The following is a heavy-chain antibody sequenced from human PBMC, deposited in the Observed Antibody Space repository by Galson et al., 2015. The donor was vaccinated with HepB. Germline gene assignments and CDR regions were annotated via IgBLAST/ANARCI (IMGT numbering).Heavy chain of an antibody. J-gene: IGHJ4*02. D-gene: IGHD3-10*02. CDR1: GFTFSNFA. Sequence: SLRLSCAASGFTFSNFALSWVRQAPGKGLEWVSAIGGSGVSTYYADSVRGRFTISRDNSKNTLYLQMSTLRAEDTAVYYCARWSGISYDCWGQGTLVTVSS. CDR3: ARWSGISYDC. V-gene: IGHV3-23*01. CDR2: IGGSGVST.